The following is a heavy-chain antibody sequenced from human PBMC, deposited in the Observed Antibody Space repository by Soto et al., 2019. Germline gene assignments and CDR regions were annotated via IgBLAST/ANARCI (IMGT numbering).Heavy chain of an antibody. CDR2: IIPIFGTA. V-gene: IGHV1-69*13. Sequence: SVKVSCKASGGTFSSYAISWVRQAPGQGLEWMGGIIPIFGTANYAQKFQGRVTITADESTGTAYMELSSLRSEDTAVYYCARFIAVAGTNYFDYWGQGTLVTV. D-gene: IGHD6-19*01. CDR1: GGTFSSYA. J-gene: IGHJ4*02. CDR3: ARFIAVAGTNYFDY.